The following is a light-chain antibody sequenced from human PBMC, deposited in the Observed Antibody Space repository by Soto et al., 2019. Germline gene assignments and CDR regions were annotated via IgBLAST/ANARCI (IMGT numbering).Light chain of an antibody. Sequence: QSVLTRPPSVSGAPGQRVTISCTGGSSNFGAGYDVHWYQQLPGTAPKLLIYTNTNRPSGVPDRFSGSKSGTSASLAITGLQAEDEADYYCQSYDSSLSPYVFGAGTKVTV. CDR3: QSYDSSLSPYV. V-gene: IGLV1-40*01. CDR2: TNT. J-gene: IGLJ1*01. CDR1: SSNFGAGYD.